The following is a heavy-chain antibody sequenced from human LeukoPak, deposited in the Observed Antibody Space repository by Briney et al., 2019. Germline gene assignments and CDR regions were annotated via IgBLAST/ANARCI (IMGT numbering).Heavy chain of an antibody. J-gene: IGHJ6*02. Sequence: GGSLRLSCAASGFTFSNYAMSWVRQASGKGLEWVSAISGSGSSTYYADSVKGRFTISRDNSKNTLYLQMNSLRAEDTAIYYCAKRYCSGGSCYKGEYYYYYGMDVWGQGTTVTVSS. CDR1: GFTFSNYA. V-gene: IGHV3-23*01. CDR3: AKRYCSGGSCYKGEYYYYYGMDV. D-gene: IGHD2-15*01. CDR2: ISGSGSST.